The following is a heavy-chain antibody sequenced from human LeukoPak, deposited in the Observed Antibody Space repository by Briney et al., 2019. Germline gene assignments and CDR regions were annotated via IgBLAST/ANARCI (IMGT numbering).Heavy chain of an antibody. J-gene: IGHJ3*02. D-gene: IGHD4-23*01. Sequence: PSETPSLTCAVYGGSFSGYYWSWIRQPPGKGLEWIGEINHSGSTNYNPSLKSRVTISVDTSKNQFSLKLSSVTAADTAVYYCAGATNYGGDAFDIWGQGTMVTVSS. CDR3: AGATNYGGDAFDI. V-gene: IGHV4-34*01. CDR1: GGSFSGYY. CDR2: INHSGST.